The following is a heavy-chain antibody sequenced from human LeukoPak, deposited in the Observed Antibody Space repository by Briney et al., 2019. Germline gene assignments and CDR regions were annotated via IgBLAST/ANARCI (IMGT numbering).Heavy chain of an antibody. J-gene: IGHJ4*02. D-gene: IGHD3-3*01. V-gene: IGHV4-34*01. CDR1: GGSFSGYY. Sequence: SETLSLTCAVYGGSFSGYYWSWIRQPPGKGLEWIGEINHSGSTNYNPSHKSRVTISVDTSKNQFSLKLSSVTAADTAVYYCARAGGSGYFYWGQGTLVTVSS. CDR3: ARAGGSGYFY. CDR2: INHSGST.